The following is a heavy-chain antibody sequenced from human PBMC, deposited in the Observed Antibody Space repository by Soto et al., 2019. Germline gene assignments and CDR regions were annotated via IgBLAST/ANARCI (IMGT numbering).Heavy chain of an antibody. CDR2: ISYDGSNK. J-gene: IGHJ4*02. CDR1: GFTFSSYG. D-gene: IGHD3-10*01. Sequence: GGSLRLSCAASGFTFSSYGMHWVRQAPGKGLEWVAVISYDGSNKYYADSVKGRFTISRDNSKNTLYLQMNSLRAEDTAVYYCAKDISWSYYNLDYWGQGTLVTVSS. CDR3: AKDISWSYYNLDY. V-gene: IGHV3-30*18.